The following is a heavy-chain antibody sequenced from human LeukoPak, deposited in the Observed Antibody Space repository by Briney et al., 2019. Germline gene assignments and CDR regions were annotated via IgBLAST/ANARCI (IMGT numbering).Heavy chain of an antibody. V-gene: IGHV3-23*01. CDR1: GFNFDDYA. Sequence: TGGSLRLSCAASGFNFDDYAMHWVRQPPGKGLEWVSAISGSGGSTYYADSVKGRFTISRDNSKNTLYLQMNSLRAEDTAVYYCAKDGIAAAGTGWFDPWGQGTLVTVSS. D-gene: IGHD6-13*01. CDR2: ISGSGGST. J-gene: IGHJ5*02. CDR3: AKDGIAAAGTGWFDP.